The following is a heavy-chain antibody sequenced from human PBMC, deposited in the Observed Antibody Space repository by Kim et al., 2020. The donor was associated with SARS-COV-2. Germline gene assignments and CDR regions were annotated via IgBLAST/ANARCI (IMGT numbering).Heavy chain of an antibody. CDR2: IYYSGST. J-gene: IGHJ3*02. Sequence: SETLSLTCTVSGGSISSYYWLWIRQPPGKGLESIGYIYYSGSTNYYNPSLKSRVTISIDTSKNQFSLKLSSVTAADTAVYYCARGPKYYYDSSGYYFGVFDIWGQGTMVTVSS. V-gene: IGHV4-59*13. CDR3: ARGPKYYYDSSGYYFGVFDI. CDR1: GGSISSYY. D-gene: IGHD3-22*01.